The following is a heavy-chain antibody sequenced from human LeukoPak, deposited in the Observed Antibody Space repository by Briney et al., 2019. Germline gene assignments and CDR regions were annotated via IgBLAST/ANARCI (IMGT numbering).Heavy chain of an antibody. CDR2: IYPGNSDT. D-gene: IGHD6-13*01. CDR3: ARNGAAGTPTRFFNWFDP. J-gene: IGHJ5*02. CDR1: GYSFTTYW. Sequence: GESRKISGKASGYSFTTYWIAWVRQMPGKGLEWMGLIYPGNSDTRYSPSFQGQVTISADKSIDTAYLQWSSLQASDNAIYYCARNGAAGTPTRFFNWFDPWGQGSLVTVSS. V-gene: IGHV5-51*01.